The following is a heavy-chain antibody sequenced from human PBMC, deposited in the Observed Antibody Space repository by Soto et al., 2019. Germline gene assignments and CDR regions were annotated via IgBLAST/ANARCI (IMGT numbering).Heavy chain of an antibody. CDR2: IYIRGTT. CDR3: ARKAYVSGNYYLFVP. Sequence: PSETLSLTCSVSGASIRSYFWSWVRQPAGQGLEWIGHIYIRGTTSYNPSLEGRVTLSLDTSKNQVSLVVTSVTAADTAVYYCARKAYVSGNYYLFVPWGPGNLLAVSS. D-gene: IGHD3-3*01. V-gene: IGHV4-4*07. CDR1: GASIRSYF. J-gene: IGHJ5*02.